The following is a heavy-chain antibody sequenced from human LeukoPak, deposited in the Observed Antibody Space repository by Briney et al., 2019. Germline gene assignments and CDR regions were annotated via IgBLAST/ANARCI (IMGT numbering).Heavy chain of an antibody. J-gene: IGHJ3*02. V-gene: IGHV3-33*01. CDR2: IWYDGSNK. D-gene: IGHD3-10*01. Sequence: PGRSLRLSCAASGFTFSGYGMHCVRQAPGKGLEWVAVIWYDGSNKYYADSVKGRFTISRDNSKNTLYLQMNSLRADDTAVYYCARGSSLGVTAFDIWGQGTMVTVSS. CDR3: ARGSSLGVTAFDI. CDR1: GFTFSGYG.